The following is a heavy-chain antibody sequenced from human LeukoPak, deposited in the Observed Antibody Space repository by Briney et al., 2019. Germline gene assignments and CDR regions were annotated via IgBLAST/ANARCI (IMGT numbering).Heavy chain of an antibody. CDR3: ARVSPEMRIARNFDY. CDR1: EYSFSSYW. V-gene: IGHV5-51*01. D-gene: IGHD5-24*01. Sequence: GESLKISCKGSEYSFSSYWIGWVRQVPGKGLEWMGIIYPGDSDTRYSPSFRGQVTISADKSISTAYLQWSSLKASDTAMYYCARVSPEMRIARNFDYWGQGTLVTVSS. CDR2: IYPGDSDT. J-gene: IGHJ4*02.